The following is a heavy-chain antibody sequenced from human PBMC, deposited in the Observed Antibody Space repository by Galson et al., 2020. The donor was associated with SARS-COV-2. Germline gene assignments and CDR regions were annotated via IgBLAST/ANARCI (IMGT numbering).Heavy chain of an antibody. CDR2: ISSSSSYI. CDR3: ARDNDGDDILDY. CDR1: GFTFSNYN. V-gene: IGHV3-21*01. D-gene: IGHD4-17*01. Sequence: GGSLRLSCAASGFTFSNYNMNWVRQAPGKGLEWVSLISSSSSYIYYAYSVRGRFTISRDNAEDSVYLQMDSLRVEDTAIYYCARDNDGDDILDYWGQGTLVTVSS. J-gene: IGHJ4*02.